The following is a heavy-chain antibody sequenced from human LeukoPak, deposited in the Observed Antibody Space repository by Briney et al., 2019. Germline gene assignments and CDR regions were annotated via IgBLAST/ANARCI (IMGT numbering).Heavy chain of an antibody. CDR1: GGSISSGGYS. CDR3: AREGTDYGDYYFDY. V-gene: IGHV4-30-2*01. Sequence: PSETLSLTCAVSGGSISSGGYSWRWIRQPPGKGLEWIGYIYHSGSTYYNPSLKSRVTISVDRSKNQFSLKLSSVSAADTAVYYCAREGTDYGDYYFDYWGQGTLVTVSS. CDR2: IYHSGST. D-gene: IGHD4-17*01. J-gene: IGHJ4*02.